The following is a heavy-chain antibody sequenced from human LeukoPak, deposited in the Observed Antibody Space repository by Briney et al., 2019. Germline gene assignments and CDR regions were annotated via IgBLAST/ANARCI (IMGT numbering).Heavy chain of an antibody. CDR2: IKLDGSEQ. J-gene: IGHJ4*02. CDR3: ARGSDGAFDY. Sequence: PGGSLRLSCAASGFTLRSFRMNWVRQAPGKGLQWVATIKLDGSEQYYVDPVKGRFTISRGNAKNSLYLQMNSLRAEDTAVYYCARGSDGAFDYWGQGTLVTVSS. V-gene: IGHV3-7*04. D-gene: IGHD2-15*01. CDR1: GFTLRSFR.